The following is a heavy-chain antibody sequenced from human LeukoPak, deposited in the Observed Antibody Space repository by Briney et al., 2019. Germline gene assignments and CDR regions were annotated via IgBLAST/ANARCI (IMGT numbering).Heavy chain of an antibody. Sequence: PSETLPLTCTVSGDSISNHYWSWIRQPPGKGLVWIGYIFYSGNTHYNPSLKSRVTMSVDTSKNQFSLRLSSVTPADTAVYYCARDRGEGIVGTFDYWGQGTLVTVSS. J-gene: IGHJ4*02. D-gene: IGHD1-26*01. CDR2: IFYSGNT. V-gene: IGHV4-59*11. CDR3: ARDRGEGIVGTFDY. CDR1: GDSISNHY.